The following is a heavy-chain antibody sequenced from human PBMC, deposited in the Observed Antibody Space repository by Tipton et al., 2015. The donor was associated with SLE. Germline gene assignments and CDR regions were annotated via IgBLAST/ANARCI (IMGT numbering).Heavy chain of an antibody. CDR2: IYTTGNT. Sequence: TLSLTCAVYGGSFSGYYWSWIRQPPGKGLEWIGYIYTTGNTNYSPSLKSRVAISVDTSKNQVSLGLSSVTAADTALYYCARWRDYGGDSGRGYFDYWGQGTLVTVSS. J-gene: IGHJ4*02. CDR3: ARWRDYGGDSGRGYFDY. V-gene: IGHV4-59*01. D-gene: IGHD4-23*01. CDR1: GGSFSGYY.